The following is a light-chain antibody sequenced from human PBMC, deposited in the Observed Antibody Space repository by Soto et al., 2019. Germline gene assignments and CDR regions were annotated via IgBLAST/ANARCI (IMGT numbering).Light chain of an antibody. CDR2: GAS. Sequence: EIVMTQSPGTLSVSTEEGATLSCRASQSVDRNLAWYQQKPGQAPRLLIYGASTRPTGIPARFSGSGSGREFSLTISSLQSEDFAVYYCQQYDSWPLTFGGGTKVEIK. J-gene: IGKJ4*01. V-gene: IGKV3D-15*01. CDR3: QQYDSWPLT. CDR1: QSVDRN.